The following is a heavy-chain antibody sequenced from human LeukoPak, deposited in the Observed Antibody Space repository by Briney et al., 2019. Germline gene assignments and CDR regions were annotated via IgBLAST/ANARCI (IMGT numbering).Heavy chain of an antibody. V-gene: IGHV1-2*02. J-gene: IGHJ1*01. CDR1: GYTFTGYY. Sequence: ASVKVSCKASGYTFTGYYMHWVRQAPGQGLEWMGWINPNRGGTNYAQKFQGRVTMTRDTSISTAYMELSRLRSDDTAVYYCASGRFLTYCDILTGYSPPDEYFQHWARAPWSPSPQ. D-gene: IGHD3-9*01. CDR2: INPNRGGT. CDR3: ASGRFLTYCDILTGYSPPDEYFQH.